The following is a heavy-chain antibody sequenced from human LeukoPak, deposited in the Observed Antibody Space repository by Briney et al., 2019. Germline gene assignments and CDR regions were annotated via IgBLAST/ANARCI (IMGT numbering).Heavy chain of an antibody. CDR3: ARGSWLLAY. V-gene: IGHV4-34*01. Sequence: SETLSLTCAVYGGSFSGYYWTWIRQPPGKGLEWIGVIFHSGSTNFNPSLKSRVTISLDTSKNQFSLKLSSVTAADTAVYYCARGSWLLAYWGQGTLVTVSS. CDR1: GGSFSGYY. D-gene: IGHD3-22*01. CDR2: IFHSGST. J-gene: IGHJ4*02.